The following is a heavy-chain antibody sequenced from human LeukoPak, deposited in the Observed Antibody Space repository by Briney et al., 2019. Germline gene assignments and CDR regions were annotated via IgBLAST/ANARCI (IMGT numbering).Heavy chain of an antibody. V-gene: IGHV3-23*01. Sequence: GGSLRLSCADSGFTFSIYAMTWVRQAPGKGLEWVSSISGDGGSRYYADSVKGRFTISRDNSKNTLYLQMSSLRVEDTAVYYCAKLGTLGGSQTDFWGQGTLVAVSS. CDR2: ISGDGGSR. CDR1: GFTFSIYA. D-gene: IGHD1-26*01. CDR3: AKLGTLGGSQTDF. J-gene: IGHJ4*02.